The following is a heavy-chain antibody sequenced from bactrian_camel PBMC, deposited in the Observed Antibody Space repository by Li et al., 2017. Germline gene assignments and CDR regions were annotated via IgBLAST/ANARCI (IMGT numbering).Heavy chain of an antibody. CDR3: AAGFLYPGGHWLLPDDYKT. J-gene: IGHJ4*01. CDR2: ISSAGSA. V-gene: IGHV3S67*01. CDR1: GFTFSNYH. D-gene: IGHD1*01. Sequence: VQPGGSLRLSCAASGFTFSNYHMSWVRQAPGMEREGVAAISSAGSADYADSVKGRFTLSRDNAKNTVHLQMNSLKPEDTAMYYCAAGFLYPGGHWLLPDDYKTWGQETQVTVS.